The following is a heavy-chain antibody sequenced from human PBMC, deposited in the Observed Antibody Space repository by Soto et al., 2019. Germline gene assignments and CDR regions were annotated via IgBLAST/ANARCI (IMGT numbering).Heavy chain of an antibody. CDR2: ISGSGGRT. J-gene: IGHJ6*02. V-gene: IGHV3-23*01. D-gene: IGHD3-3*01. CDR1: GFTFSSYA. CDR3: AKADDFWSGYHIYYYYGMDV. Sequence: PGGSLRLSCAASGFTFSSYAMSWVRQAPGKGLEGASGISGSGGRTCYADSVKGRFTISRDNSKHTLYLQMNSLRAEDTAVYYCAKADDFWSGYHIYYYYGMDVWGQGTTVTVSS.